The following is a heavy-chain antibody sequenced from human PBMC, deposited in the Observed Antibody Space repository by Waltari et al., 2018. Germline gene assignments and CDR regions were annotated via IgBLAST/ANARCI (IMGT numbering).Heavy chain of an antibody. J-gene: IGHJ4*02. CDR2: IHHTGDT. CDR3: ASRIGGISPLTG. Sequence: QVQLQQWGAGLLKPSETLSLTCAVHGGSFNAYYWTGIRQSPEKGLEWMGEIHHTGDTISNPSLKSRVAILMDASKNQFSLSLKLVAAADTAIYYCASRIGGISPLTGWGQGTPVIVSA. D-gene: IGHD1-26*01. V-gene: IGHV4-34*01. CDR1: GGSFNAYY.